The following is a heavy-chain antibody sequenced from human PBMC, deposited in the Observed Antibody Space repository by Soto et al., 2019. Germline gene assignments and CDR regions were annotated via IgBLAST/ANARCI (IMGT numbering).Heavy chain of an antibody. CDR3: ARDPRHLRYFDY. CDR2: INPTSGEP. Sequence: SVKVSCKASGYIFIDYYLHWLRQANGQGLEWVGRINPTSGEPRYAEPFLGRVTMTRDPSNNTLYRELSRLRSDDTSVYYCARDPRHLRYFDYVGQGTRVTVSS. V-gene: IGHV1-2*06. CDR1: GYIFIDYY. J-gene: IGHJ4*02. D-gene: IGHD3-16*01.